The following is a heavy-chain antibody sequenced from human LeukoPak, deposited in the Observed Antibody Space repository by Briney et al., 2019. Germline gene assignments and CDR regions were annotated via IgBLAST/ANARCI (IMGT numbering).Heavy chain of an antibody. J-gene: IGHJ4*02. CDR3: AREGRRPTARPED. CDR1: GLTFSSYW. CDR2: IEQDGSEK. V-gene: IGHV3-7*01. D-gene: IGHD6-6*01. Sequence: GGSLRLSCAASGLTFSSYWMSWVRQAPGKGLEWVANIEQDGSEKYYVDSVKGRFTISRDNAKNSLYLQMNSPRPEDTAVYYCAREGRRPTARPEDWGQGTLVTVSS.